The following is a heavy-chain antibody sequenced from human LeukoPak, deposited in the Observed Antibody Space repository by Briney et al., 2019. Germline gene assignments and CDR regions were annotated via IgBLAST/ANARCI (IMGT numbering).Heavy chain of an antibody. Sequence: PGGSLRLSCAASGFTFSSYGMHWVRQAPGKGLEWVAYIQYDGSNEQFADSVKGRFTISRDNSKNTLYLQMNSLRAEDTAVYYCAKGWDVDTAIDYWGQGTLVTVSS. CDR3: AKGWDVDTAIDY. V-gene: IGHV3-30*02. CDR1: GFTFSSYG. CDR2: IQYDGSNE. D-gene: IGHD5-18*01. J-gene: IGHJ4*02.